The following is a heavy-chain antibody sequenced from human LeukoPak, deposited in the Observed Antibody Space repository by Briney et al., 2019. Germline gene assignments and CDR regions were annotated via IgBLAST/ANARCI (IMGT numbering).Heavy chain of an antibody. CDR3: ARDSGSSWFDP. J-gene: IGHJ5*02. CDR1: GVSISSYY. Sequence: SETLSLTCTVSGVSISSYYWNWVRQPPGKGLEWIGYIFHTGSTNYNPSLKSRVTISVDTSKNQFSLKLSSVTAADTAVYYCARDSGSSWFDPWGQGTLVTVSS. CDR2: IFHTGST. V-gene: IGHV4-59*01. D-gene: IGHD6-13*01.